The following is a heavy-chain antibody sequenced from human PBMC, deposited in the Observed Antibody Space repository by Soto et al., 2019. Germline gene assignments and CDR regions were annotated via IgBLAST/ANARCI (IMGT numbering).Heavy chain of an antibody. J-gene: IGHJ5*02. D-gene: IGHD6-13*01. Sequence: QPGGSLRLSCAASGFTFSSYAMNWVRQAPGKGLEWVSGISGNSGSIGYADSVKGRFTISRDNAKNSLYLQMNSLRAEDTAVYYCAKDAGPEQQLVPRLYNWFDPWGQGTLVTVSS. CDR3: AKDAGPEQQLVPRLYNWFDP. V-gene: IGHV3-9*01. CDR2: ISGNSGSI. CDR1: GFTFSSYA.